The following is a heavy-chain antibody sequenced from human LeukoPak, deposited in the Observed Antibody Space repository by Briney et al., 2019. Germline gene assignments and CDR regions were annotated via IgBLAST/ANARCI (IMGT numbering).Heavy chain of an antibody. CDR2: ISSNGDST. V-gene: IGHV3-64D*06. CDR3: VKGLRYYDSSDTFDY. Sequence: GGSLRLSCSASGFTFSSYAMHRVRQAPGKGLEYVSAISSNGDSTYYADSVKGRFTISRDNSKNTLYLQMSSLRAEETAVYYCVKGLRYYDSSDTFDYWGQGTLVTVSS. CDR1: GFTFSSYA. D-gene: IGHD3-22*01. J-gene: IGHJ4*02.